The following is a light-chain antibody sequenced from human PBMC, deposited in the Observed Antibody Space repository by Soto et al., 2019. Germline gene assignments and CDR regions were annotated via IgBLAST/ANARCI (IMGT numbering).Light chain of an antibody. CDR1: QDLLYGDGRTY. V-gene: IGKV2D-29*01. CDR2: EVS. Sequence: DIVMTQTPFSLSVTPGQPASMSCKSSQDLLYGDGRTYFYWYLQKPGQPPQLLIYEVSNRFSGVPGRFTCSGAGTDFTLNISRVEAEDVGVYYCLQSVQIPLPFGGGTKVEI. J-gene: IGKJ4*01. CDR3: LQSVQIPLP.